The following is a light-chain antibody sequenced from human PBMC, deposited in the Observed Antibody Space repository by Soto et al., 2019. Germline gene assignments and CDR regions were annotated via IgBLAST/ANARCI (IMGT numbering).Light chain of an antibody. J-gene: IGLJ1*01. CDR1: SSDIGGYNY. CDR3: SSYTSSSTLYV. Sequence: QSALTQPPSASGSPGQSVTISCTGTSSDIGGYNYVSWYQQHPGKAPQLMIYEVSKRPSGVSGRFSGSKSGNTASLTVSGLQSEDEADYYCSSYTSSSTLYVFGTGTKLTVL. V-gene: IGLV2-8*01. CDR2: EVS.